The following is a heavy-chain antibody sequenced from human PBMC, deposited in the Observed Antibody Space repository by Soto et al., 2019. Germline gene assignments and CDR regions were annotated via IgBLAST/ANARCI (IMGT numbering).Heavy chain of an antibody. D-gene: IGHD1-1*01. Sequence: QITLKESGPTLVKPTQTLTLTCTFSWFSFTTGGVGVAGIRQPPGKALEWLGLLYWDDDNRYSHSLKNRVTITRDTTRNLVVLTLTTMDPVDTGTYCGAHNDGTTAEFDVWGPGILVTVSA. CDR3: AHNDGTTAEFDV. V-gene: IGHV2-5*02. CDR1: WFSFTTGGVG. J-gene: IGHJ4*02. CDR2: LYWDDDN.